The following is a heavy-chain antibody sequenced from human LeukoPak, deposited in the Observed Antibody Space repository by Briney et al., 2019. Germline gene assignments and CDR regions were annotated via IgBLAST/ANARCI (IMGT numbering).Heavy chain of an antibody. D-gene: IGHD3-16*01. CDR3: ARAGLHSDYDYDS. CDR2: VYYTGGT. J-gene: IGHJ5*01. CDR1: GGSISTYY. Sequence: SETLSLTCTVSGGSISTYYWTWIRQPPGKGLEWIGYVYYTGGTNYSPSLESRVTISVDTSKNQFSLRLTSVTAADTAVYYCARAGLHSDYDYDSWGQGTLVTVSS. V-gene: IGHV4-59*01.